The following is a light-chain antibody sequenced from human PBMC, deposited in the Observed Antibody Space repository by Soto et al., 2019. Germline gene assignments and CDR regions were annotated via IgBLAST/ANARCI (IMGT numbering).Light chain of an antibody. V-gene: IGLV2-23*02. Sequence: QSVLTQPASLSGSPGQSITISCTGTRSDVGSYNHVSWYQQHPGKVPKLMIYEVSKWPSGVSARFSGSKSGNTASLTISGLQAEDEADYFCCSYAGSGTFTFGGGTQLTVL. CDR2: EVS. J-gene: IGLJ2*01. CDR3: CSYAGSGTFT. CDR1: RSDVGSYNH.